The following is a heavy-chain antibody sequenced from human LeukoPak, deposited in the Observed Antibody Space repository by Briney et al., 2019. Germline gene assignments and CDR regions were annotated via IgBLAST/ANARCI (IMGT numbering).Heavy chain of an antibody. Sequence: GSLRLSCAASGFTFSSYGMHWVRQAPGKGLEWVAVIWYDGSNKYYADSVKGRFTISRDNPKNTLYLQMNSLRAEDTAVYYCARGSTGTVAVAGYGHFYYGMDVWGQGTTVTVSS. CDR3: ARGSTGTVAVAGYGHFYYGMDV. V-gene: IGHV3-33*01. D-gene: IGHD6-19*01. CDR1: GFTFSSYG. J-gene: IGHJ6*02. CDR2: IWYDGSNK.